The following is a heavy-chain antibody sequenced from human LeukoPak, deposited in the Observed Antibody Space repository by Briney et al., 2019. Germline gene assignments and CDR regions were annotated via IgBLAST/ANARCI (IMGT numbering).Heavy chain of an antibody. D-gene: IGHD3-10*01. Sequence: PSETLSLTCAVYGGSFSGYYWSWIRQPPGKGLEWIGYIYYSGSTNYNPSLKSRVTISVDTSKNQFSLKLSSVTAADTAVYYCARFKHGGYFDYWGQGTLVTVSS. CDR1: GGSFSGYY. CDR3: ARFKHGGYFDY. V-gene: IGHV4-59*08. J-gene: IGHJ4*02. CDR2: IYYSGST.